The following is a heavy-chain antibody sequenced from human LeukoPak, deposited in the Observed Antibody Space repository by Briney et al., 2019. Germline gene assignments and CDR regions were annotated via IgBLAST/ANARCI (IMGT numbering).Heavy chain of an antibody. CDR2: IIPIFGTA. Sequence: SVKVSCKASGGTFSSYAISWVRQAPGQGLEWMGGIIPIFGTANYAQKFQGRVTITADESTSTAYMELSSLRSEDTAMYYCARSRGQRDAFDIWGQGTMVTVSS. V-gene: IGHV1-69*13. J-gene: IGHJ3*02. CDR3: ARSRGQRDAFDI. D-gene: IGHD6-25*01. CDR1: GGTFSSYA.